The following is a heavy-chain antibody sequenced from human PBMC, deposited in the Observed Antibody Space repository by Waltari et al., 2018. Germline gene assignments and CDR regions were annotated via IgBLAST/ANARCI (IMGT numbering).Heavy chain of an antibody. CDR3: ARYYGNGEGWLDP. V-gene: IGHV4-39*07. Sequence: QLQLQESGPGLVKPSETLSLTCTVSGGPISSRRYFRGWIRQPPGKGLESIGYISYSGTTYYNLSLKSRVTMSVDTSRDQYSLSLRSVAAADTAVYYCARYYGNGEGWLDPWGQGTLVTVSS. D-gene: IGHD3-3*01. CDR2: ISYSGTT. CDR1: GGPISSRRYF. J-gene: IGHJ5*02.